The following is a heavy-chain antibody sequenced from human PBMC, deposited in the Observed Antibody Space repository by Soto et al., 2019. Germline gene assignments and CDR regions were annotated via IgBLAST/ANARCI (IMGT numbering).Heavy chain of an antibody. Sequence: GGSLRLSCVASGFTFSDNGMNWVRQAPGKGLEWIAFISHGDYRYIYYADSVRGRFTVSRDEAKSSLFLQMNSLKDEDTAIYYCARDWGVYDPEMKTFVTHLDSWGRGTLVTVSS. CDR3: ARDWGVYDPEMKTFVTHLDS. CDR1: GFTFSDNG. D-gene: IGHD3-10*01. J-gene: IGHJ4*02. V-gene: IGHV3-21*05. CDR2: ISHGDYRYI.